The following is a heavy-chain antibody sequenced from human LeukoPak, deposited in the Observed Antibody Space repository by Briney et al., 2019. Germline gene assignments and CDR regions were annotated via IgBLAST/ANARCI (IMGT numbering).Heavy chain of an antibody. CDR2: ISGSGDAT. J-gene: IGHJ3*02. CDR1: GFTFSKFA. D-gene: IGHD5-18*01. Sequence: GGSLRLSCAASGFTFSKFALSWVRQAPGKGLEWVSGISGSGDATYYASSVKGRFTISRDNSKTTLYLQMNSLRAEDTAVYYCAKRDTTMPKGAFDIWGQGTMVTVSS. CDR3: AKRDTTMPKGAFDI. V-gene: IGHV3-23*01.